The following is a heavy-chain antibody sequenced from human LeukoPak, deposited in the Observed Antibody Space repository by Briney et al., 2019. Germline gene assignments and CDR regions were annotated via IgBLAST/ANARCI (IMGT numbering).Heavy chain of an antibody. V-gene: IGHV3-30*02. Sequence: GGSLRLSCAASGFTFSSYGMHWVRQAPGKGLEWVAFIRYDGSNKYYADSAKGRFTISRDNSRNTLYLQMNSLRAEDTAVYYCAEPHFDYWGQGALVTVSS. CDR2: IRYDGSNK. CDR3: AEPHFDY. CDR1: GFTFSSYG. J-gene: IGHJ4*02.